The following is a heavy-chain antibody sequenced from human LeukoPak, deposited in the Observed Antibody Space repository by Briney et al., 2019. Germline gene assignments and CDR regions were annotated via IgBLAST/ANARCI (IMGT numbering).Heavy chain of an antibody. V-gene: IGHV5-51*01. CDR1: GYSFSSYW. CDR3: ARHSAPRYCSNGVCYSYYFMDV. CDR2: IYPGDSDT. J-gene: IGHJ6*03. D-gene: IGHD2-8*01. Sequence: GESLKISCKGSGYSFSSYWIGWVRQMPGKGLGWMGIIYPGDSDTRYNPSFQGQVTISADKSISTAYLQWSSLKASDTAMYFWARHSAPRYCSNGVCYSYYFMDVWGKGTTVTVSS.